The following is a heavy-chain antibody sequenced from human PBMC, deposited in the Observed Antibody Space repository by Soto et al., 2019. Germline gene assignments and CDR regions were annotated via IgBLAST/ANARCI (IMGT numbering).Heavy chain of an antibody. CDR2: IYYTGST. V-gene: IGHV4-61*01. D-gene: IGHD2-2*01. CDR1: GVSVSSGSYY. CDR3: ARDSSTSQNIHYYYGMDV. J-gene: IGHJ6*02. Sequence: PSETLSLTCTVSGVSVSSGSYYWGWIRQPSGKGLEWIGYIYYTGSTNYNPSLKSRVTMSVDTSKNQFSLNLSSMTAADTAVYYCARDSSTSQNIHYYYGMDVWGQGTSVTVSS.